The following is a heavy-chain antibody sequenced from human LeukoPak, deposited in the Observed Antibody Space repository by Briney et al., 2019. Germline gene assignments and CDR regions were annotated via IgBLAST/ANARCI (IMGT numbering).Heavy chain of an antibody. CDR2: IKQDGSEK. CDR3: ARVLWRWQQLAPVDY. D-gene: IGHD6-13*01. CDR1: GFTFSSYW. Sequence: GGSLRLSCTASGFTFSSYWMTWVRQAPGKGLEWVANIKQDGSEKYYVDSVKGRFTISRDNAKNSLYLQMNSLRAEDTAVYYCARVLWRWQQLAPVDYWGQGTLVTVSS. J-gene: IGHJ4*02. V-gene: IGHV3-7*01.